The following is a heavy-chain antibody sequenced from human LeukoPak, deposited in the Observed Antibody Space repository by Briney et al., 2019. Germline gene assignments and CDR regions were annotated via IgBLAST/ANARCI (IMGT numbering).Heavy chain of an antibody. CDR3: ASIRRTFGY. D-gene: IGHD3-10*01. J-gene: IGHJ4*02. V-gene: IGHV3-72*01. CDR2: TRNKANSYIT. CDR1: GFTFSDHF. Sequence: GGSLRLSCAASGFTFSDHFLDWVRQAPGKGLEWVGRTRNKANSYITEYAASVKGRFTISRDDPKNSLNLQMSSLKTADTAMYYCASIRRTFGYWGQGTLVTVSS.